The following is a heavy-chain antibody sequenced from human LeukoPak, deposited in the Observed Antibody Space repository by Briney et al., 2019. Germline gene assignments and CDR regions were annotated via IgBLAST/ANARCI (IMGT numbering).Heavy chain of an antibody. CDR1: GFTFRGYE. CDR2: ISTGGSTM. CDR3: ARGGGSFDFDY. V-gene: IGHV3-48*03. Sequence: GGSLRLSCVASGFTFRGYEMNWVRQAPGKGLEWISYISTGGSTMSYADSVKGRFTISRDNARNSLYLQMNSLRVEDTAVYYCARGGGSFDFDYWGQGTLVTVSS. D-gene: IGHD1-26*01. J-gene: IGHJ4*02.